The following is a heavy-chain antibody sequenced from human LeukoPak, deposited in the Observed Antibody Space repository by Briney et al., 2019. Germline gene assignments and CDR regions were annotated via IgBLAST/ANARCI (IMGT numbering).Heavy chain of an antibody. CDR3: ARGIYCSGGSCYSGYYYGVDV. J-gene: IGHJ6*04. D-gene: IGHD2-15*01. CDR2: ISSSGTNI. CDR1: GFTFSSYE. V-gene: IGHV3-48*03. Sequence: GGSLRLSCAASGFTFSSYEMNWVRQAPGTGLEWISYISSSGTNIYYADSVKGRFTISRDNAKNSLYLEMNSLRAEDTALYYCARGIYCSGGSCYSGYYYGVDVWGKGTTVTVPS.